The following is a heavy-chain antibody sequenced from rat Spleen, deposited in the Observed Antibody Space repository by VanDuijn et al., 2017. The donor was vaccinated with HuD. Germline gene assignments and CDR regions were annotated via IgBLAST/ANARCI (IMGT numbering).Heavy chain of an antibody. CDR1: GFIFSRFP. Sequence: EVQLVESGGGLVQPGRSLTFSCAASGFIFSRFPMAWVRQAPTKGLEWVATISSCGESTDCREVVKGRFTLSSDNAKSTLSLQMDSLRSEDTATYYCARRHYGYTDYFDYWGQGVMVTVSS. D-gene: IGHD1-9*01. CDR3: ARRHYGYTDYFDY. J-gene: IGHJ2*01. V-gene: IGHV5S23*01. CDR2: ISSCGEST.